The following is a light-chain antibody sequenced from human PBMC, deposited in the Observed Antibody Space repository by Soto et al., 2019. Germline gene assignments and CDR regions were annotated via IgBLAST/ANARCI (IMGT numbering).Light chain of an antibody. CDR3: SSYAGSNNLV. J-gene: IGLJ3*02. CDR2: EVS. CDR1: SSDVGGYNY. Sequence: QSAPTQPPSASGSPGQSVTDSCTGTSSDVGGYNYVSWYQQHPGKAPKFMIYEVSKRPSGVPDRFSGSKSGNTASLTVSGLQAEDEADYYCSSYAGSNNLVFGGGTQLTVL. V-gene: IGLV2-8*01.